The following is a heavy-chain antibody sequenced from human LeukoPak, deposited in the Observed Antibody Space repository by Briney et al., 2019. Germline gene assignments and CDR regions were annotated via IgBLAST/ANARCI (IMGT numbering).Heavy chain of an antibody. D-gene: IGHD5-12*01. V-gene: IGHV1-18*04. CDR2: ISGYNGNT. CDR1: GYTFTGYY. J-gene: IGHJ4*02. Sequence: ASVKVSCTASGYTFTGYYMHWVRQAPGQGLEWMGWISGYNGNTKYAQKLQGRVTMTTDTSTSTAYMELRSLRSDDTAVYYCAREVATITVAAAGGIDYWGQGTLVTVSS. CDR3: AREVATITVAAAGGIDY.